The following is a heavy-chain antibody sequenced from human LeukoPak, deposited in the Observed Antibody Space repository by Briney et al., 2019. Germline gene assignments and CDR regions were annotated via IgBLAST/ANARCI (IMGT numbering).Heavy chain of an antibody. CDR2: INPDSGGT. J-gene: IGHJ5*02. CDR1: GYTFTDYY. Sequence: ASVKVSCKTSGYTFTDYYMHWVRQAPGQGLEWMGWINPDSGGTSSAQKFQGRVTMTRDTSITTVYMEVSWLTSDDTAIYYCARADRLHGGPYLIGPWGQGTLVTVSS. CDR3: ARADRLHGGPYLIGP. D-gene: IGHD2-21*01. V-gene: IGHV1-2*02.